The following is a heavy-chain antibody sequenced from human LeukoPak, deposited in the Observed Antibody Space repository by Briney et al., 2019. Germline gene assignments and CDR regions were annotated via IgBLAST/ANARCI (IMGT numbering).Heavy chain of an antibody. Sequence: PSETLSLTCAVSGGSISSSNWWSWVRQPPGKGLEWIGEIYHSGSTNYNPSLKSRVTISVDKSKNQFSLKLSSVTAADTAVYYCARVGMVDYSAFDIWGQGTMVTVSS. CDR2: IYHSGST. CDR1: GGSISSSNW. D-gene: IGHD4-11*01. V-gene: IGHV4-4*02. CDR3: ARVGMVDYSAFDI. J-gene: IGHJ3*02.